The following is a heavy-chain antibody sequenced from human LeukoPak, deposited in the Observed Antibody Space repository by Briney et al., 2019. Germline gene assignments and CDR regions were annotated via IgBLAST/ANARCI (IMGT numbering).Heavy chain of an antibody. J-gene: IGHJ5*02. Sequence: PGGSLRLSRVASGFTFGSHAMAWVRQAPGKGLEWVPVIGYSAGTNYADSVKGRFTISRDNSKNTLYLQMNSLSAEDTAVYYCATSGYSGYDRPSWGQGTLVTV. CDR1: GFTFGSHA. CDR3: ATSGYSGYDRPS. V-gene: IGHV3-23*01. D-gene: IGHD5-12*01. CDR2: IGYSAGT.